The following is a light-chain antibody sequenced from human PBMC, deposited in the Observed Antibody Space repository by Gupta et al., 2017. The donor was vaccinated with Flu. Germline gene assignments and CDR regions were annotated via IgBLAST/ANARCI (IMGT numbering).Light chain of an antibody. CDR1: TFNVVNNY. V-gene: IGLV1-47*01. Sequence: SVLTQPPSASGTAGQRVIITCSGTTFNVVNNYVNWYHHVPGTAPRLLIYRNHQRPSGVPDRFSGSKSGTSASLAISGLRSEDDGDYYCASWDDSLSGPVLGGGTKLTVL. CDR2: RNH. CDR3: ASWDDSLSGPV. J-gene: IGLJ3*02.